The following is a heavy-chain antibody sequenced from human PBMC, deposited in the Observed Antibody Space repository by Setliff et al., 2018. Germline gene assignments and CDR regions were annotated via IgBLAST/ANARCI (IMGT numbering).Heavy chain of an antibody. V-gene: IGHV4-38-2*01. CDR2: IYHSGST. J-gene: IGHJ4*02. CDR3: ARHVVTMVRAHFGY. D-gene: IGHD3-10*01. CDR1: GYSISSGYY. Sequence: SETLSLTCAVSGYSISSGYYWGWIRQPPGKGLEWIGSIYHSGSTYYNPSLKSRVTISVDTSKNQFSLKLNSVTAADTAVYYCARHVVTMVRAHFGYWGQGTLVTVSS.